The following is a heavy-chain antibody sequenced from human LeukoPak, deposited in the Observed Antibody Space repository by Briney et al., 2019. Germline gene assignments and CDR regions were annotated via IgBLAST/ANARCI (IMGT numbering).Heavy chain of an antibody. CDR1: GGSISSGGYS. V-gene: IGHV4-30-2*01. J-gene: IGHJ5*02. CDR3: SGYPLLDP. D-gene: IGHD3-22*01. CDR2: IYHSGST. Sequence: SQTLSLTCAVSGGSISSGGYSWSWIRQPPGKGLEWIGYIYHSGSTYYNPSLKSRVTISVDRSKNQFSLKLSSVTAADTAVYYCSGYPLLDPWGQGTLVTVSS.